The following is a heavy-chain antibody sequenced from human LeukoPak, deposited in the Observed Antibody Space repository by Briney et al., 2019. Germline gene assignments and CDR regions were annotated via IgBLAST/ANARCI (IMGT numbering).Heavy chain of an antibody. Sequence: GGSLRLSCAASGFTFSRYWVHWVRQAPGKGLVWVSRISSDGSSTSYADSVKGRFTISRDNAKNTLYLQMNSLRAEDTAVYYCATEANTAMSYWGQGTLVTVSS. CDR1: GFTFSRYW. V-gene: IGHV3-74*01. J-gene: IGHJ4*02. D-gene: IGHD5-18*01. CDR2: ISSDGSST. CDR3: ATEANTAMSY.